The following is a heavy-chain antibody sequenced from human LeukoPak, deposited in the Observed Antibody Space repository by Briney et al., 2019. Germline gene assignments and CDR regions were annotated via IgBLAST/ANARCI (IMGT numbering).Heavy chain of an antibody. Sequence: ASVKVSCKASGYTFIDYYLHWMRQAPGQGLEWMGWIDPKSGGTNYAQKFQGRVTMPRDTSISTVYMELSRLDSDDAAVYYCARGPATGGLDYWGQGTLVTVSS. V-gene: IGHV1-2*02. CDR2: IDPKSGGT. J-gene: IGHJ4*02. D-gene: IGHD1-14*01. CDR3: ARGPATGGLDY. CDR1: GYTFIDYY.